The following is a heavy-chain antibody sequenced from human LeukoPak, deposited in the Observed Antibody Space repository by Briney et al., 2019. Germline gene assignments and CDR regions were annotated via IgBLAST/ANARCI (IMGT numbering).Heavy chain of an antibody. CDR3: AKDLTQWSKHYNYYMDV. V-gene: IGHV3-30*02. CDR2: IRYDGSNK. D-gene: IGHD6-19*01. Sequence: GGSLRLSCAASGFIFTTYGMHWVRQAPGKGLEWVAFIRYDGSNKYYAGSVKGRFTISRDNSKNTLYLQLNSLRGEDTAVYYCAKDLTQWSKHYNYYMDVWGKGTTVTISS. J-gene: IGHJ6*03. CDR1: GFIFTTYG.